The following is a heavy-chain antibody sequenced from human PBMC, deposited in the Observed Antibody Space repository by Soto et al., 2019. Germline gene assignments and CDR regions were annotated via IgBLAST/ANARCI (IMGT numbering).Heavy chain of an antibody. Sequence: PSETLSLTCTVSGGSISSYSWSWIRQPPGKGLERIGYIYHSGSTNYNPSLKSRVTISVDTSKNQFSLKLSSVTAADTAVYYCARGDYYDSSGYYYYYYYGMDVWGQGTTVTVSS. V-gene: IGHV4-59*12. CDR2: IYHSGST. D-gene: IGHD3-22*01. CDR1: GGSISSYS. J-gene: IGHJ6*02. CDR3: ARGDYYDSSGYYYYYYYGMDV.